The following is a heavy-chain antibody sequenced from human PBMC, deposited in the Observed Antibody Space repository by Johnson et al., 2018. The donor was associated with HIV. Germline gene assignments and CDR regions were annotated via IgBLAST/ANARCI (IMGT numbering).Heavy chain of an antibody. V-gene: IGHV3-13*01. J-gene: IGHJ3*02. D-gene: IGHD3-22*01. Sequence: VQLVESGGGVVQPGRSLRLSCAASGFTFSSYAMHWVRQATGKGLEWVSAIGSAGDTFYPDSVKGRFTISRENAKNSLYLQMNSLRVGDTAVYYCARVGRGSGYYRDAFDIWGRGTMVTVSS. CDR1: GFTFSSYA. CDR2: IGSAGDT. CDR3: ARVGRGSGYYRDAFDI.